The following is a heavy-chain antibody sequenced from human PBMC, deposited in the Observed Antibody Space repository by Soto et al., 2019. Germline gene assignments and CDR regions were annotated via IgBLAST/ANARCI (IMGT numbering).Heavy chain of an antibody. CDR1: GDSVSSNSAA. J-gene: IGHJ5*02. D-gene: IGHD2-2*02. V-gene: IGHV6-1*01. CDR2: TYYRSKWYN. CDR3: ARDPPPCWSSTSCYTWAWFDP. Sequence: SQTLSLTCAISGDSVSSNSAAWNWIRQSPSRGLEWLGRTYYRSKWYNDYAVSVKSRITINPDTSKNQFSLQLNSVTPEDTAVYYCARDPPPCWSSTSCYTWAWFDPWGQGTLVTV.